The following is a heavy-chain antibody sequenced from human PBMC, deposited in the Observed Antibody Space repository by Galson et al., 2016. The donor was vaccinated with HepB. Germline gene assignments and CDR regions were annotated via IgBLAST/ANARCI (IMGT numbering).Heavy chain of an antibody. D-gene: IGHD1-26*01. J-gene: IGHJ4*02. V-gene: IGHV3-33*06. CDR1: GFTFSSYG. Sequence: SLRLSCAASGFTFSSYGMHWVRQAPGKGLEWLAVIWFDGSNKYYGDSARGRFTISRDNPKNTLYLQMHNLRGDDTAMYYCAKAANSGTYLYNFDYWGQGILVTVSS. CDR3: AKAANSGTYLYNFDY. CDR2: IWFDGSNK.